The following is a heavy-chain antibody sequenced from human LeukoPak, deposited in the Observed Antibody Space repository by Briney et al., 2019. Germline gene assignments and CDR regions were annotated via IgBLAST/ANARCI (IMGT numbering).Heavy chain of an antibody. Sequence: LRLSCAASGFTFSSYAMSWVRQPPGKGLEWIGEINHSGSTNYNPSLKSRVTISVDTSKNQFSLKLSSVTAADTAVYYCARVTPYCSSTSCAPGFYDYWGQGTLVTVSS. CDR2: INHSGST. CDR3: ARVTPYCSSTSCAPGFYDY. CDR1: GFTFSSYA. D-gene: IGHD2-2*01. V-gene: IGHV4-34*09. J-gene: IGHJ4*02.